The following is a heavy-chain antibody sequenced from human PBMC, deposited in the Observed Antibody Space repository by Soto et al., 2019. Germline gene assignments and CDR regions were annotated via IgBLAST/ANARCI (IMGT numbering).Heavy chain of an antibody. CDR2: ISTYSGDT. D-gene: IGHD5-12*01. CDR1: GYTFFTYD. CDR3: ARHHGPTTSENWFDP. Sequence: QVHLVQSGVEVKTPGASVKVSCQASGYTFFTYDISWVRQAPGQGLEWMGWISTYSGDTKYAQKFQGPVTMTTDTSTTTPYLELGRLRSDDTAVYYCARHHGPTTSENWFDPWGQGTLVTVSS. V-gene: IGHV1-18*01. J-gene: IGHJ5*02.